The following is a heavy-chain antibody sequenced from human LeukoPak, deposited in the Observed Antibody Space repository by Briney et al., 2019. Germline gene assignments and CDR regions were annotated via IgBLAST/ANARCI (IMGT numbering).Heavy chain of an antibody. CDR1: GGTFSSYA. CDR3: ARDKECSSTSCHDAFDI. D-gene: IGHD2-2*01. CDR2: IIPIFGTA. V-gene: IGHV1-69*05. J-gene: IGHJ3*02. Sequence: SVKVSCKASGGTFSSYAISWVRQAPGHRLEWRGGIIPIFGTANYAQKFQGRVTITTDESTSTAYMELSSLRSEDTAVYYCARDKECSSTSCHDAFDIWGQGTMVTVSS.